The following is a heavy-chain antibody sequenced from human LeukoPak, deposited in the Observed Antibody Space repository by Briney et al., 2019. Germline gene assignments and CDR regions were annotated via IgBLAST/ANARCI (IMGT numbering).Heavy chain of an antibody. J-gene: IGHJ5*02. CDR3: AREGSSSWSPNWFDP. V-gene: IGHV4-39*07. CDR2: IYYSGST. Sequence: PSETLCLTCTVSGGSISSSSYYWGWIRQPPGKGLEWIGSIYYSGSTYYNPSLKSRVTISVDTSKNQFSLKLSSVTAADTAVYYCAREGSSSWSPNWFDPWGQGTLVTVSS. D-gene: IGHD6-13*01. CDR1: GGSISSSSYY.